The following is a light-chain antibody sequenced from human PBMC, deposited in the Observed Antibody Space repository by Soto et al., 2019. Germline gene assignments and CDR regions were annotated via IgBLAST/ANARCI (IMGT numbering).Light chain of an antibody. J-gene: IGLJ3*02. V-gene: IGLV2-11*01. Sequence: QSALTQPRSVSGSPGQSVTISCTGTRSDVGGYNDVSWYQQHPGKAPKLMIYDVSKRPSGVPDRFSGSKSDNTASLTIAGRQAEDEDDYYCCSYAGSSLVVFGGGTKLTVL. CDR1: RSDVGGYND. CDR2: DVS. CDR3: CSYAGSSLVV.